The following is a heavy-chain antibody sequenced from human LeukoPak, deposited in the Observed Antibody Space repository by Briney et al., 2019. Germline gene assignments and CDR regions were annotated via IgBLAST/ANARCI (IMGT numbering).Heavy chain of an antibody. V-gene: IGHV4-34*01. J-gene: IGHJ4*02. CDR3: ARRLLKKAKDY. Sequence: PSETLSLTCAVYGGSFSGYYWSWIRQPPGKGLEWIGEINHSGSTNYNPSLKSRVTISVDTSKNQFSLKLSSVTAADTAVYYCARRLLKKAKDYWGQGTLVTVSS. CDR1: GGSFSGYY. CDR2: INHSGST. D-gene: IGHD3-22*01.